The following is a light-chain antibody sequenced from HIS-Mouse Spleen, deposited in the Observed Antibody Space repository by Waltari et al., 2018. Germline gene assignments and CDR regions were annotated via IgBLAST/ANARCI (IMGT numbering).Light chain of an antibody. CDR2: DVS. CDR1: SSDVGGYNY. J-gene: IGLJ3*02. CDR3: CSYAGSYTWV. V-gene: IGLV2-11*01. Sequence: QSALTQPRSVSGSPGQSVTISCTGTSSDVGGYNYVYWYQQHPGKAPNLMIYDVSKRPSGVPDRFSGSKSGNTASLTISGLQAEDEADYYCCSYAGSYTWVFGGGTKLTVL.